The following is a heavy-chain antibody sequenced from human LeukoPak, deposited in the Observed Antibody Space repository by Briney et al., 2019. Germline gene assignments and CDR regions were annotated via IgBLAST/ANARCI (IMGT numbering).Heavy chain of an antibody. D-gene: IGHD3-22*01. Sequence: SETLSLTCTVSGYSISSGYYWGWIRQPPGKGLEWIGSIYHSGSTYYNPSLKSRVTISVDTSKNQFSLKLSSVTAADTAVYYCARHTVVVVQRFAFDIWGQGTMVTVSS. J-gene: IGHJ3*02. V-gene: IGHV4-38-2*02. CDR3: ARHTVVVVQRFAFDI. CDR1: GYSISSGYY. CDR2: IYHSGST.